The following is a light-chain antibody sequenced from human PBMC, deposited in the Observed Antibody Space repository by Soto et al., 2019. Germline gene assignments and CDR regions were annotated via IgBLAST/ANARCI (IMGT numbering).Light chain of an antibody. V-gene: IGKV4-1*01. CDR1: QSISYTSNNKTY. CDR3: QQYYASPFT. Sequence: DIVMTQFPGSLALSLGERAIINCKSSQSISYTSNNKTYLAWFQQRPSQPPKLIIYWASIRESGVPGRFSGSGSGTEFTLTVSSLQAEDVALYYCQQYYASPFTFGPGTKVYIK. CDR2: WAS. J-gene: IGKJ3*01.